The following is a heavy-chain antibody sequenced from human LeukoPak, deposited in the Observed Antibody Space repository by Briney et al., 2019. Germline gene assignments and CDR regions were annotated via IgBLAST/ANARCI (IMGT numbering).Heavy chain of an antibody. CDR2: INPNSGAT. CDR3: ARNPPYCTSTSCYNDY. V-gene: IGHV1-2*02. D-gene: IGHD2-2*02. CDR1: GYTFTIYY. Sequence: ASVKVSCKASGYTFTIYYMHWVRQASGQGLEWMGWINPNSGATSYAQRFQGRVTMTRDTSISTAYMELSGLTSDDTAVYYCARNPPYCTSTSCYNDYWGQGTLVTVSS. J-gene: IGHJ4*02.